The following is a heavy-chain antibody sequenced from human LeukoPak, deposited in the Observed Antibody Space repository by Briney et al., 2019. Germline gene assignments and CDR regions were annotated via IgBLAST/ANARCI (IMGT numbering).Heavy chain of an antibody. CDR3: ARRSTSGSYYDD. J-gene: IGHJ4*02. V-gene: IGHV3-74*03. D-gene: IGHD3-10*01. Sequence: PGGSLRLSCAASGFTFSNYWMHWVRQAPGKGLVWVSRINSDGSTRKYADSVKGRFTISRDNAKNTLYLQMNSLRAEATAVYYCARRSTSGSYYDDWGQGLLVTVSS. CDR2: INSDGSTR. CDR1: GFTFSNYW.